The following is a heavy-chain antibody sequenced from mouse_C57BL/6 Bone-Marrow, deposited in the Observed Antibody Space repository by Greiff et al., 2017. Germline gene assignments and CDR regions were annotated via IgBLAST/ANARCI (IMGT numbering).Heavy chain of an antibody. J-gene: IGHJ2*01. CDR3: ARGGVLRGY. CDR2: IDPSDSYT. D-gene: IGHD1-1*01. Sequence: QVQLQQPGAELVRPGTSVKLSCKASGYTFTSYWMHWVKQRPGQGLEWIGVIDPSDSYTNYNQKFKGKATLTVDTSSSTAYMQLSSLTSEDSAVYYCARGGVLRGYWGQGTTLTVSS. CDR1: GYTFTSYW. V-gene: IGHV1-59*01.